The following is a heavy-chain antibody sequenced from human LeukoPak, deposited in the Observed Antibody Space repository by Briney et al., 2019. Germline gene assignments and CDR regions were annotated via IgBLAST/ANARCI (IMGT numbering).Heavy chain of an antibody. CDR2: ISAYNGNT. CDR1: GYTFTSYG. CDR3: ARDRDSITMVRGVRSDY. D-gene: IGHD3-10*01. J-gene: IGHJ4*02. V-gene: IGHV1-18*01. Sequence: ASVKVSCKASGYTFTSYGISWVRQAPGQGLEWMGWISAYNGNTNYAQKLQGRVTMTTDTSTSTAYMELRSLRSDDTAVYYCARDRDSITMVRGVRSDYWGQGTLVTVSS.